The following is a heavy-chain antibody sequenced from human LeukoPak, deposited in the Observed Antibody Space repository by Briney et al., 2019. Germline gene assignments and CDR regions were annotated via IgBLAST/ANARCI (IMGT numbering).Heavy chain of an antibody. Sequence: PGGSLRLSCAASGFTFSSYGMHWVRQAPGKGLEWVAVISYDGSNKYYADSVKGRFTISRDNSKNTLYLQMNSLRAEDTAVYYCARATMIATNWFDPWGQGTLVTASS. V-gene: IGHV3-30-3*01. D-gene: IGHD3-22*01. CDR1: GFTFSSYG. J-gene: IGHJ5*02. CDR2: ISYDGSNK. CDR3: ARATMIATNWFDP.